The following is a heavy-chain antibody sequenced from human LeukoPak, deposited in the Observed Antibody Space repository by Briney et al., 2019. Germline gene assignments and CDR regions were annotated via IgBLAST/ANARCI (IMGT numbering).Heavy chain of an antibody. CDR1: GFTFSDYW. D-gene: IGHD3-22*01. CDR2: INSDGSST. J-gene: IGHJ4*02. V-gene: IGHV3-74*01. CDR3: ARGLIVAVGTDY. Sequence: GASLRLSCAASGFTFSDYWMHWVRQAPGKGLEWVSHINSDGSSTSYADSVKGRFTISRDNAKNTLYLQMNSLRAEDTAVYYCARGLIVAVGTDYWGQRTLVTVS.